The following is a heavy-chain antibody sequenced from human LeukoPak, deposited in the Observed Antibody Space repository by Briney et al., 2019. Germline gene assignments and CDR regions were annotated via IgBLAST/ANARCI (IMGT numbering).Heavy chain of an antibody. CDR3: ARGHPLWFGESPARPYNWFDP. CDR1: GDSVSSNSAA. CDR2: TYYRSKWYN. V-gene: IGHV6-1*01. D-gene: IGHD3-10*01. Sequence: SQTLSLTCAISGDSVSSNSAAWNWIRQSPSRGLEWLGRTYYRSKWYNDYAVSVKSRITINPDTSKNQFSLQLNSVTPEDTAVYYCARGHPLWFGESPARPYNWFDPWGQGTLVTVSS. J-gene: IGHJ5*02.